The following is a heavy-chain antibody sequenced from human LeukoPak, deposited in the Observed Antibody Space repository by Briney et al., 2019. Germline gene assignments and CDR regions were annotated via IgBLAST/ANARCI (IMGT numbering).Heavy chain of an antibody. CDR3: ARWLELMRNFDW. CDR2: IKQDGSEK. J-gene: IGHJ4*02. D-gene: IGHD5-24*01. V-gene: IGHV3-7*01. Sequence: GGSLRLSCVGSGFTFSDYWMSWVRQAPGKGLEWVANIKQDGSEKDYVDALKGRFTISKDNAKNSLYLQMNSLRAEDTAVYYCARWLELMRNFDWWGQGTLVTVSS. CDR1: GFTFSDYW.